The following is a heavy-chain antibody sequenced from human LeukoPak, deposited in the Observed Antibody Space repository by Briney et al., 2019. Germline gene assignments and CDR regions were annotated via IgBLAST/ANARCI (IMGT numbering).Heavy chain of an antibody. V-gene: IGHV3-7*01. CDR2: IKGDESAR. CDR1: GFTFSSYW. Sequence: GGSLRLSCAASGFTFSSYWRGWVRQAPGKGLEWVANIKGDESARHKADSVKGGFTISRDHTRISLYLQMTTLRGDYTAVYSCASDVVGSLDYWGQGTLVAVSS. J-gene: IGHJ4*02. CDR3: ASDVVGSLDY. D-gene: IGHD1-26*01.